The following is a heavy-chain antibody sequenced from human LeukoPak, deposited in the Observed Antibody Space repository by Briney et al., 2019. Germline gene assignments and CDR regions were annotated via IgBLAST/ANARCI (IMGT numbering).Heavy chain of an antibody. CDR1: GGSFSGYY. CDR3: ASKDFWSEN. Sequence: SETLSLTCAVYGGSFSGYYWSWIRQPPGKGLEWIGEINHSGSTNYNPSLKSRVTISVDTSKNQFSLKLSSVTAADTAVYYCASKDFWSENWGQGTLVTVSS. J-gene: IGHJ4*02. V-gene: IGHV4-34*01. CDR2: INHSGST. D-gene: IGHD3-3*01.